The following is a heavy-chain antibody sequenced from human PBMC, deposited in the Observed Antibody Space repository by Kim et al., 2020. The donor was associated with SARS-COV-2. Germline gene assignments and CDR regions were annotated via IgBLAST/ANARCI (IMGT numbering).Heavy chain of an antibody. CDR2: ISYDGRNT. CDR1: GFIFSTYA. Sequence: GGSLRLSCVASGFIFSTYAMHWVRQAPGKGLEWVAVISYDGRNTYYADSVRGRFTISRDNSKNTVYLLMNSARAEDMAGYYCARSSNYFHSMDVWGKGTT. CDR3: ARSSNYFHSMDV. J-gene: IGHJ6*03. D-gene: IGHD6-19*01. V-gene: IGHV3-30*04.